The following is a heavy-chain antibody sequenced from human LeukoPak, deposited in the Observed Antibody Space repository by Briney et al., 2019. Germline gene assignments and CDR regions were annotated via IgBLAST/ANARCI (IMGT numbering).Heavy chain of an antibody. CDR3: ARGRGDSSDYYYSDLDY. V-gene: IGHV4-4*02. Sequence: SETLSLTCAVSGGSISSSNWWSWVRQPPGKGLEWIGEINHSGSTNYNPSLESRVTMSVDTSKNQLSLKLSSVTAADTAVYYCARGRGDSSDYYYSDLDYWGQGTLVTVSS. D-gene: IGHD3-22*01. CDR2: INHSGST. CDR1: GGSISSSNW. J-gene: IGHJ4*02.